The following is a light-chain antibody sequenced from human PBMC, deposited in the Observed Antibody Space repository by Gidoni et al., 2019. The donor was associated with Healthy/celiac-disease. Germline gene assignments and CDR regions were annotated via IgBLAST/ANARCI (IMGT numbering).Light chain of an antibody. Sequence: EMVLTQSPGTLSLSPGERATLSCRASQSVSNNLLAWYQQKPGQDPRLLIYGASSRATGIPDRFSGSGSGTDFTLTISRLEPEDFALYYCQQHGGSPIIFGRGTRLEIK. CDR3: QQHGGSPII. CDR1: QSVSNNL. CDR2: GAS. J-gene: IGKJ5*01. V-gene: IGKV3-20*01.